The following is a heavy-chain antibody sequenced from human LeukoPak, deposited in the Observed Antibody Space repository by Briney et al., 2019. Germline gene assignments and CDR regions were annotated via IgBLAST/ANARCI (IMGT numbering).Heavy chain of an antibody. CDR2: INPNSGGT. CDR3: ASLYYYDSSGVIDAFDL. J-gene: IGHJ3*01. V-gene: IGHV1-2*02. CDR1: VYTFTGYY. Sequence: GASVKVSFKASVYTFTGYYMHGVRQAPGQGLEGMGWINPNSGGTNYAQKFQGRVTMTRDTSISTAYMELSRLRSDDTAVYYCASLYYYDSSGVIDAFDLWGQGTMVPVSS. D-gene: IGHD3-22*01.